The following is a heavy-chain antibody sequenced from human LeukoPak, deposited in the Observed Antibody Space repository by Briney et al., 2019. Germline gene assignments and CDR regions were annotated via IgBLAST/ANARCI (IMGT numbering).Heavy chain of an antibody. J-gene: IGHJ5*02. CDR1: GLTLSSYS. Sequence: GGSLRLSCTASGLTLSSYSMNWVRQAPGKGLEWVSFISSSSSTIYYVDSVKGRFTISRDNAKNSLYLQMNSLRDEDTAVYYCARGDSSKNWFDPWGQGTLVTASS. D-gene: IGHD3/OR15-3a*01. CDR3: ARGDSSKNWFDP. V-gene: IGHV3-48*02. CDR2: ISSSSSTI.